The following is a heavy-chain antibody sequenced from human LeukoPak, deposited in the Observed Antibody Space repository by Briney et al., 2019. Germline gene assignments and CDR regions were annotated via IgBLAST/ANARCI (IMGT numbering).Heavy chain of an antibody. CDR1: GFTFSTYW. CDR2: IKQDGSEK. D-gene: IGHD3-22*01. V-gene: IGHV3-7*05. CDR3: ASGHYYDSSAYYP. J-gene: IGHJ4*02. Sequence: GGSLRLSCAASGFTFSTYWMNWVRQAPGKGLEWVANIKQDGSEKYYVDSVKGRFTISRDNAKNSLYLQMNSLRAEDTAVYYCASGHYYDSSAYYPRGQGTLVTVSS.